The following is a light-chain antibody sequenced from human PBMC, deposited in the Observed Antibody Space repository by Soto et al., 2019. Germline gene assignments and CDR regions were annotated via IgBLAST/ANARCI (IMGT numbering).Light chain of an antibody. J-gene: IGKJ4*01. V-gene: IGKV3-11*01. CDR2: DAS. Sequence: EIVLTQSPANLSLSPGERATLSCRASQSVSSYLAWYQQKPGQPPRLLIYDASNSATGVPARFSGSWSGTDFTLTISSLAPEDFGVYYCQQRSKWPPLTFGGGTKVEIK. CDR3: QQRSKWPPLT. CDR1: QSVSSY.